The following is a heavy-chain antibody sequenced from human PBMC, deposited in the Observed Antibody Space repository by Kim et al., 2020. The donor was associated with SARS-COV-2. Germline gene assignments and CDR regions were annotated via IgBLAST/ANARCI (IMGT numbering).Heavy chain of an antibody. CDR3: ARGRYYYDSSGTPNWFDP. D-gene: IGHD3-22*01. V-gene: IGHV4-61*02. CDR1: GDSNSSGSYY. J-gene: IGHJ5*02. CDR2: IYTSGTI. Sequence: SETLSLTCTVSGDSNSSGSYYWSWVRQPAGKGLEWIGRIYTSGTIDYNPSLKSRVTISLDTSKNQFSLKLSSVTAADTAVYFCARGRYYYDSSGTPNWFDPWGQGTLVTVSS.